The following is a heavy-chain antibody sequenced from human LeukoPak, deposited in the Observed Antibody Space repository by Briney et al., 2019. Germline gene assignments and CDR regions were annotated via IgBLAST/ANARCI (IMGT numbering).Heavy chain of an antibody. D-gene: IGHD3-16*02. Sequence: GGSLRLSCAASGFTFSSYSMNWVRRAPGKGLEWVSYISSSSSTIYYADSVKGRFTISRDNAKNSLYLQMNSLRAEDTAVYYCARGDYVWGSYRAYWGQGTLVTVSS. CDR3: ARGDYVWGSYRAY. J-gene: IGHJ4*02. V-gene: IGHV3-48*04. CDR1: GFTFSSYS. CDR2: ISSSSSTI.